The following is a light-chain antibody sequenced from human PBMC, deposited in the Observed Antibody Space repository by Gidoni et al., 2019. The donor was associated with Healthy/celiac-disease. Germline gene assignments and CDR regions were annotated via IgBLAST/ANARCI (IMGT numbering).Light chain of an antibody. CDR2: AAS. CDR3: QQSYSILAWA. J-gene: IGKJ1*01. V-gene: IGKV1-39*01. Sequence: DIQMTQSPSSLSASVGDRVTITCRASQSISSYLNWYQQKPGKAPKLLIYAASSLQSGVPSRFSGSGSGTDFTLTISSLQPEDSATYYCQQSYSILAWAFGQGTKVEIK. CDR1: QSISSY.